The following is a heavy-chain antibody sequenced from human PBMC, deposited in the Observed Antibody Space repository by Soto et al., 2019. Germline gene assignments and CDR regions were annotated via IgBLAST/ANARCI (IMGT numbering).Heavy chain of an antibody. CDR2: ISYDGSNK. CDR1: GFTFGSYA. J-gene: IGHJ4*02. Sequence: GVSLRLSGADSGFTFGSYAMHWVRQAPGKGLEWVAVISYDGSNKYYADSVKGRFTISRDNSKNTLYLQMNSLRAEDTAVYYCARDRGNYGAYFDYWGQGTLVTVSS. V-gene: IGHV3-30-3*01. CDR3: ARDRGNYGAYFDY. D-gene: IGHD3-16*01.